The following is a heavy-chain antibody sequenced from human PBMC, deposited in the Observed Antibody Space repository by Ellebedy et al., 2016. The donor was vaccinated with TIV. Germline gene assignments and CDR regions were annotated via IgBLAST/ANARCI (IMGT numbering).Heavy chain of an antibody. CDR2: IYTSGST. V-gene: IGHV4-4*07. CDR1: GGSISSYY. Sequence: SETLSLXXTVSGGSISSYYWSWIRQPAGKGLEWIGRIYTSGSTNYNPSLKSRVTMSVDTSKNQFSLKLSSVTAADTAVYYCAREKRYNRPYYFDYWGQGTLVTVSS. D-gene: IGHD1-1*01. CDR3: AREKRYNRPYYFDY. J-gene: IGHJ4*02.